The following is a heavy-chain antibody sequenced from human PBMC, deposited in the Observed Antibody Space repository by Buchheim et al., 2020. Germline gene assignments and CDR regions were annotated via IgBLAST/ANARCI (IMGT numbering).Heavy chain of an antibody. CDR1: GFTFSSYG. D-gene: IGHD4-23*01. Sequence: VQLVESGGGLVQPGGSLRLSCAASGFTFSSYGMHWVRQAPGKGLEWVAVISYDGSNKYYADSVKGRFTISRDNSKNTLYLQMNSLRAEDTAVYYCAKDSTVVTFDYWGQGTL. J-gene: IGHJ4*02. CDR3: AKDSTVVTFDY. CDR2: ISYDGSNK. V-gene: IGHV3-30*18.